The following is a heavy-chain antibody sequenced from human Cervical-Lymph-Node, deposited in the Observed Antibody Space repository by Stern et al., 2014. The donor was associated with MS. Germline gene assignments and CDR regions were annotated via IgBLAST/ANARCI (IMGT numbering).Heavy chain of an antibody. V-gene: IGHV3-23*04. Sequence: VQLVESGGTLVQPGGSLRLSCAASGFTFSSYAMSWVRQAPGKGLEWVSVISGSDVSTFYADSVKGRFTISRDNSKNTLFLQMNSLRAEDTAVYYCAKVYGSGPFDYWGQGTLVTVSS. CDR2: ISGSDVST. CDR3: AKVYGSGPFDY. D-gene: IGHD6-19*01. J-gene: IGHJ4*02. CDR1: GFTFSSYA.